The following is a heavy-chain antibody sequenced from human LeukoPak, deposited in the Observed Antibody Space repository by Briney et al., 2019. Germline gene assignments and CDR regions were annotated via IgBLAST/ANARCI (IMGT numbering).Heavy chain of an antibody. Sequence: SVKVSCKASGGTFSSYAISWVRQAPGQGLEWMGRIIPILGIANYAQKFQGRVTITADKSTSTAYMELSGLRSEDTAVYYCAKDQRDGYNYIDYWGQGTLVTVSS. J-gene: IGHJ4*02. CDR2: IIPILGIA. CDR1: GGTFSSYA. CDR3: AKDQRDGYNYIDY. D-gene: IGHD5-24*01. V-gene: IGHV1-69*04.